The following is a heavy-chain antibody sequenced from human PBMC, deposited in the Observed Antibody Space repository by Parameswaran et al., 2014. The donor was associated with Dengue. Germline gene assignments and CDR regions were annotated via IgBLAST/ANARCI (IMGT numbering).Heavy chain of an antibody. D-gene: IGHD3-3*01. V-gene: IGHV1-2*02. J-gene: IGHJ6*02. CDR2: INPNSGGT. Sequence: ASVKVSCKASGYTFTGYYMHWVRQAPGQGLEWMGWINPNSGGTNYAQKFQGRVTITRDMSLRTAYIELSSLRSEDSAVYYWARRVDIIWSGYYRGLGNYYYYYGMDVWGQGTTVTVSS. CDR1: GYTFTGYY. CDR3: ARRVDIIWSGYYRGLGNYYYYYGMDV.